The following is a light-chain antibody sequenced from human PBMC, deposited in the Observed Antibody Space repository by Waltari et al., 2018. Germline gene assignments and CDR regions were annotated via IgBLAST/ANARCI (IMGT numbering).Light chain of an antibody. V-gene: IGLV3-21*04. J-gene: IGLJ3*02. CDR3: QVWDSSSDPWV. CDR2: YDS. CDR1: NIGSKS. Sequence: SYVLTQPPSVSVAPGKTARITCGGNNIGSKSVHGYQQKPGQAPVLVIYYDSDRPSGIPERFSGSNSGNTATLTISRVEAGDEADYYCQVWDSSSDPWVFGGGTKLTVL.